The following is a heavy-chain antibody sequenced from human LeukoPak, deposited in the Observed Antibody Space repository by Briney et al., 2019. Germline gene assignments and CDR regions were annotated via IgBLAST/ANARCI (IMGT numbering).Heavy chain of an antibody. J-gene: IGHJ3*02. CDR3: ASQEAVAGTLSGNNNAFDI. Sequence: PSETLSVTRTVSGGSISRYYWSSIRQPPGKGLEGIGYIYYSGSTNYNPSLKSRVTISVDTSKNQFSLKLSSVTAADTAVYYCASQEAVAGTLSGNNNAFDIWGQGTMVTVSS. CDR1: GGSISRYY. V-gene: IGHV4-59*01. D-gene: IGHD6-19*01. CDR2: IYYSGST.